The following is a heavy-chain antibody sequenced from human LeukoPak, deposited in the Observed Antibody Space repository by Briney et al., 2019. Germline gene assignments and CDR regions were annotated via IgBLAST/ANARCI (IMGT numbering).Heavy chain of an antibody. CDR3: ARRVGRYFGERAYYYNYMDV. J-gene: IGHJ6*03. Sequence: SETLSLTCAVYGESFTTFYWGWIRQTPGKGLEWIGEINHTGSTNYNPSLKSRVTISVDTSKKQFSLKLSSVTAADTAVYYCARRVGRYFGERAYYYNYMDVWGKGTTVTISS. V-gene: IGHV4-34*01. CDR1: GESFTTFY. CDR2: INHTGST. D-gene: IGHD3-10*01.